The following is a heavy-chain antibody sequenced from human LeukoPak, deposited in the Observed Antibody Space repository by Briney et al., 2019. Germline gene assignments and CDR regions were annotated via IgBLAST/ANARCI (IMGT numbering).Heavy chain of an antibody. CDR1: GLTFSSYG. D-gene: IGHD5-18*01. CDR2: IWYDGSNK. J-gene: IGHJ4*02. Sequence: GGSLRLSCPASGLTFSSYGMHWVRQAPGKGLELEGVIWYDGSNKYYADSVKGRFTISRDNSKNTLYLQMNSLRAEDTAVYYCAKDIRGYSYGPFDYWGQGTLVTVSS. CDR3: AKDIRGYSYGPFDY. V-gene: IGHV3-33*06.